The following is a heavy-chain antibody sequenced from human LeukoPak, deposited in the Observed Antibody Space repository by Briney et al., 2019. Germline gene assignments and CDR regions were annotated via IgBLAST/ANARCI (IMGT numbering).Heavy chain of an antibody. V-gene: IGHV5-51*01. D-gene: IGHD5-12*01. CDR3: ARRRGSAGWLDP. CDR2: IYPGDSDP. CDR1: GYTFDTYW. J-gene: IGHJ5*02. Sequence: GESLKISCKGSGYTFDTYWIAWVRQMPGKGLEWMGIIYPGDSDPRYSPSFQGQVTISADKSTSTAYLQWSTLKASDTVMYYCARRRGSAGWLDPWGQGTLVTVSS.